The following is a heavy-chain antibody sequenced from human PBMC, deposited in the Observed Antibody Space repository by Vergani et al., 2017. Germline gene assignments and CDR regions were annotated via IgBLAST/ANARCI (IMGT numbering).Heavy chain of an antibody. Sequence: QVQLVESGGGVVQPVGSLRLSCAASGFTFNSYGMHWVRQAPGKGLEWVASIRSDESRRYYGDSMEGPFTISRDNSKNTLYLQMKSLRPEDTAVYYCAKEGGGYCSSGTCYPEYWGQGTLVIVSS. J-gene: IGHJ4*02. V-gene: IGHV3-30*02. CDR1: GFTFNSYG. CDR3: AKEGGGYCSSGTCYPEY. D-gene: IGHD2-15*01. CDR2: IRSDESRR.